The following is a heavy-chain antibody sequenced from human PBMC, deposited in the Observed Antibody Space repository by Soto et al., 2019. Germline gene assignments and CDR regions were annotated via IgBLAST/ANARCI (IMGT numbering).Heavy chain of an antibody. Sequence: PSETLSLTCTVSGGSISSYYWSWIRQPPGKGLEWIGYIYYSGSTNYNPSLKSRVTISVDTSKNQFSLKLSSVTAADTAVYYCGSSSDYFDYWGQGTLVTVSS. CDR3: GSSSDYFDY. D-gene: IGHD6-19*01. V-gene: IGHV4-59*01. CDR1: GGSISSYY. CDR2: IYYSGST. J-gene: IGHJ4*02.